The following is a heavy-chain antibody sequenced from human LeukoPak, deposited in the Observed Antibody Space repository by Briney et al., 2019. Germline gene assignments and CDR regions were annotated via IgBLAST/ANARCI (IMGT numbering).Heavy chain of an antibody. D-gene: IGHD2-2*01. Sequence: GSSVKVSCKASGGTFSSSNIMWVRQAPGQGLEWMGGIIPIFGTANYAQKFQGRVTITTDESTSTAYMELSSLRSEDTAVYYCARGPPEVVPAAFYYYYMDVWGKGTTVTVSS. CDR1: GGTFSSSN. J-gene: IGHJ6*03. CDR2: IIPIFGTA. CDR3: ARGPPEVVPAAFYYYYMDV. V-gene: IGHV1-69*05.